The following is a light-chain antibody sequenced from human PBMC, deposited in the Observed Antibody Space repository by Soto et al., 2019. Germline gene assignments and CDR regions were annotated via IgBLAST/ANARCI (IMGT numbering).Light chain of an antibody. Sequence: QSALTQPPSASGSPGQSVTISCTGTSSDVGGYNYVSWYQQHPGKAPKLMIYEVSKRPSRVPDRFSGSKSGNTASLTVSGLQAEDEADYYCSSYAGSNNLGVFGTGTKLPS. CDR1: SSDVGGYNY. CDR3: SSYAGSNNLGV. CDR2: EVS. V-gene: IGLV2-8*01. J-gene: IGLJ1*01.